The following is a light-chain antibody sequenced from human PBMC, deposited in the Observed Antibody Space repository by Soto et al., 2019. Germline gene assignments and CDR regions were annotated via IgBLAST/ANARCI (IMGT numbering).Light chain of an antibody. CDR3: MQSIEVPG. Sequence: IVMIQTPLSLSVTPGQPASISCKSSQSLLHTNGRNYLYWYVQKAGQPPQLLMYEVSNRFSGVPERFSGSGSGTDFTLKISRVEADDVGIYYCMQSIEVPGFGQGTKLEIK. J-gene: IGKJ2*03. CDR2: EVS. CDR1: QSLLHTNGRNY. V-gene: IGKV2D-29*01.